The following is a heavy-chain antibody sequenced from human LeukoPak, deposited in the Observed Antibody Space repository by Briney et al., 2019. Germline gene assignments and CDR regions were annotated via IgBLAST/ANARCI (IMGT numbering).Heavy chain of an antibody. CDR1: GFTFSSYE. CDR3: ARISRPNCDH. V-gene: IGHV3-48*03. J-gene: IGHJ5*02. CDR2: ISTSGKTI. Sequence: PGGSLRLSCAASGFTFSSYEMNWVRQAPGKGLEWISYISTSGKTIYYADSVKGRFTISRDNAKNSLFLQMNSLTTEDTAVYYCARISRPNCDHWGQGTLVTVSS. D-gene: IGHD6-6*01.